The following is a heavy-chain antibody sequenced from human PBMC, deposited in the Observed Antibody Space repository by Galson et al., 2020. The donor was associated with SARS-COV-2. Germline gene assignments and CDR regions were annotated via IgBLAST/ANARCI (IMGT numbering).Heavy chain of an antibody. CDR1: GFTFDDYA. J-gene: IGHJ2*01. Sequence: GGSLRLSCAASGFTFDDYAMHWVRQAPGKGLEWVSGISWNSGSIGYADSVKGRFTISRDNAKNSLYLQMNSLRAEDTALYYCAKLPYDFWSGTDWYFDLWGRGTLVTVSS. CDR3: AKLPYDFWSGTDWYFDL. D-gene: IGHD3-3*01. V-gene: IGHV3-9*01. CDR2: ISWNSGSI.